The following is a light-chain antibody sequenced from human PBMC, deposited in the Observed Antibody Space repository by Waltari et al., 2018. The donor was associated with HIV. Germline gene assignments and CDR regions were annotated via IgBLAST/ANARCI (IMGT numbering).Light chain of an antibody. V-gene: IGLV3-21*02. CDR1: NIGSDS. Sequence: SYVLTQPPSVSVAPGQTAKITCGGKNIGSDSVHWYQQKPGQAPLLVVHDDGDRPSGIPERFSGSNAVNVATLSITRVEAGDEADYYCQVWDSSSDLYVFGTGTRVTVL. CDR3: QVWDSSSDLYV. J-gene: IGLJ1*01. CDR2: DDG.